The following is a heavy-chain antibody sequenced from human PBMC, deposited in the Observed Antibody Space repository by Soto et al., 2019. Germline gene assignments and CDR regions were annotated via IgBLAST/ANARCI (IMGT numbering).Heavy chain of an antibody. CDR1: GYTFTRSG. J-gene: IGHJ6*02. V-gene: IGHV1-18*01. CDR3: ARMGDVPYYYYGMDV. Sequence: QVQLVQSGAEVKKPGASVKVSCKASGYTFTRSGISWVRQAPGQGLEWMGWINGYNGNTNYTQKIQGRITMTTDTPTSTAYMELRSLRSDDTAVYYCARMGDVPYYYYGMDVWGQGTTVIGSS. CDR2: INGYNGNT. D-gene: IGHD3-16*01.